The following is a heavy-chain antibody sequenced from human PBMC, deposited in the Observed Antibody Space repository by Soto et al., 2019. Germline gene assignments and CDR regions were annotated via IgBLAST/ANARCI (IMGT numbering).Heavy chain of an antibody. CDR3: ARLYADFWSGFP. Sequence: EVQLVESGGNLVQPGGSLRLSCAASGFTFSSYWMSWVRQAPGKGLEWVANIKQDGSEEYYLDSVEGRFAISRGNAKNSLYLQMNSLRAEDTAVYYCARLYADFWSGFPWGQGTLVTVSS. V-gene: IGHV3-7*01. D-gene: IGHD3-3*01. CDR1: GFTFSSYW. CDR2: IKQDGSEE. J-gene: IGHJ5*02.